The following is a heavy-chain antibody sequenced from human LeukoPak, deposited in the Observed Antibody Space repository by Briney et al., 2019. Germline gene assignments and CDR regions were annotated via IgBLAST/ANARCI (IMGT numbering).Heavy chain of an antibody. D-gene: IGHD3-3*01. Sequence: QPGGSLSLSCAASGFTFSSYAMSWVRPAPGKGLEWVSAISGSGGSTYYADSVKGRFTISRDNSKNTLYLQMNSLRAEYTAVYYCAKGDRRFLEWLCLGYWGQGTLVTVSS. CDR3: AKGDRRFLEWLCLGY. CDR2: ISGSGGST. CDR1: GFTFSSYA. J-gene: IGHJ4*02. V-gene: IGHV3-23*01.